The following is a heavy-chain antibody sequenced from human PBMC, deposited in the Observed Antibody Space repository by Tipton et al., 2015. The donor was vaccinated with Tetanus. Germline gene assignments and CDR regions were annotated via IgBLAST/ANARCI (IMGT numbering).Heavy chain of an antibody. CDR2: TIPKVGTP. J-gene: IGHJ5*02. V-gene: IGHV1-69*11. CDR1: GGTFNSYS. CDR3: ARDILGTNRFDP. Sequence: QLVQSGPEVKKPGSSVKVSCKASGGTFNSYSFSWVRQAPGQGLEWMGSTIPKVGTPTYPQRFQGGVTITADESTSTVYMELSSLRSEDTAVYYCARDILGTNRFDPWGQGTLVTVSS. D-gene: IGHD1-14*01.